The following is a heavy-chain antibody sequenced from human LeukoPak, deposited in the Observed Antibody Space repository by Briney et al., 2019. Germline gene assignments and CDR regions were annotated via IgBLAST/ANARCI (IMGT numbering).Heavy chain of an antibody. CDR1: GFTFSSYG. Sequence: GGSLRLSCAASGFTFSSYGMHWVRQAPGKGLEWVAVIWYDGSNKYYADSAKGRFTISRDNSKNTLYLQMNSLRAEDTAVYYCARIGAEHYYYGMDVWGQGTTVTVSS. CDR3: ARIGAEHYYYGMDV. D-gene: IGHD3-10*01. V-gene: IGHV3-33*01. J-gene: IGHJ6*02. CDR2: IWYDGSNK.